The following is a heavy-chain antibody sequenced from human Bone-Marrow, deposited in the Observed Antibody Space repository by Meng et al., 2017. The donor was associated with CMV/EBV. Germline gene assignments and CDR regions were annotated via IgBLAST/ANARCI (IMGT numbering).Heavy chain of an antibody. CDR2: INPNSGGT. D-gene: IGHD3-10*02. V-gene: IGHV1-2*02. CDR1: GYTFTGYY. Sequence: ASVKVSCKASGYTFTGYYMHWVRQAPGQGLEWMGWINPNSGGTNYAQKFQGRVTMTRDTSISTAYMELNSLRAEDTAVYYCAKDNHTTIGGGGFDYWGQGTLVTVSS. J-gene: IGHJ4*02. CDR3: AKDNHTTIGGGGFDY.